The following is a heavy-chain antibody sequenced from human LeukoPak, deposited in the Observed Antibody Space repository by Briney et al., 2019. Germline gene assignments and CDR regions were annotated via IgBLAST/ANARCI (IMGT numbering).Heavy chain of an antibody. V-gene: IGHV3-30*02. CDR2: IQNDASQI. Sequence: GGSLRLSCAAWGFTFRSLDMQGARQAQGRGRGGGAFIQNDASQIYYADSVKGRFTISRDNSKNTLYLQMNSLRAEDTAVYYCANELSGSYFFFDYWGQGTLVTVSS. CDR1: GFTFRSLD. CDR3: ANELSGSYFFFDY. J-gene: IGHJ4*02. D-gene: IGHD1-26*01.